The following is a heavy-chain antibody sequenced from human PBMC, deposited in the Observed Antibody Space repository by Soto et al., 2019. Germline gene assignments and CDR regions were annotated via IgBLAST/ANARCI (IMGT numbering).Heavy chain of an antibody. CDR3: GRDLRDWDSGSYSYDY. J-gene: IGHJ4*02. D-gene: IGHD1-26*01. V-gene: IGHV3-7*04. CDR1: GFTFSSYW. Sequence: EVQLVESGGGLVQPGGSLSLSCAASGFTFSSYWMSWVRQAPGKGLGWGANIKQDGGEKNYVDSVKGRFTIARDNAKKSLDLQMNSLRAEDTAVYYCGRDLRDWDSGSYSYDYWGQGTLVTVSS. CDR2: IKQDGGEK.